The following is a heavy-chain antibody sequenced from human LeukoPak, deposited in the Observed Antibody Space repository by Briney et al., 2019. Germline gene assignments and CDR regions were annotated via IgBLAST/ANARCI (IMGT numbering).Heavy chain of an antibody. Sequence: QSGGSLRLSCAASGFTFSSYAMHWVRQAPGKGLEWVAVISYDGSNEYYADSVKGRFTISRDNSKSTVYVQMNSLRAEDTAVYYCARAPYYYGSGSSYFDYWGQGTLVTVSS. D-gene: IGHD3-10*01. V-gene: IGHV3-30-3*01. CDR2: ISYDGSNE. CDR1: GFTFSSYA. CDR3: ARAPYYYGSGSSYFDY. J-gene: IGHJ4*02.